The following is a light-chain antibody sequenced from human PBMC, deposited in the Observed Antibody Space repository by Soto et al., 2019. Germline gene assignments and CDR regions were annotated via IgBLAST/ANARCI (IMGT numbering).Light chain of an antibody. Sequence: QSVLTQPRSVSGSPGQSVTISCTGTSSDVGGYNYVSWYQQPPGKAPKLMIYDVSKRPSGVPDRFSGSKSGNTASLTISGLQADDEADYYCCSYAGSYTFEVFGGGTKLT. CDR2: DVS. J-gene: IGLJ2*01. V-gene: IGLV2-11*01. CDR1: SSDVGGYNY. CDR3: CSYAGSYTFEV.